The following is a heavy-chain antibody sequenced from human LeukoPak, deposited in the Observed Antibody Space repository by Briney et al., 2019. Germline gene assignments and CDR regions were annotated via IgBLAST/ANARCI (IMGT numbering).Heavy chain of an antibody. V-gene: IGHV3-21*01. CDR3: ARGKPYDTPRYYYYYMDV. J-gene: IGHJ6*03. Sequence: GGSLRLSCAASGFTFSSYSMNWVRQAPGKGLEWVSSISSSSSYIYYADSVKGRFTISRDNAKNSLYLQMNSLRAEDTAVYYCARGKPYDTPRYYYYYMDVWGKGNTVSVSS. CDR2: ISSSSSYI. CDR1: GFTFSSYS. D-gene: IGHD5-12*01.